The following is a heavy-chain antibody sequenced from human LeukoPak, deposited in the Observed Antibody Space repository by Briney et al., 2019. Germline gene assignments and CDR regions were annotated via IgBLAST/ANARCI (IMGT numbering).Heavy chain of an antibody. CDR1: GFTFSSYA. V-gene: IGHV3-23*01. CDR2: ISGSGGST. CDR3: AKKLRLGELSFTPFDY. J-gene: IGHJ4*02. D-gene: IGHD3-16*02. Sequence: GGSLRLSCAASGFTFSSYAMSWVRQAPGKGLEWVSAISGSGGSTYYADSVKGRFTISRDNSKNTLYLQMNSLRADDTAVYYCAKKLRLGELSFTPFDYWGQGTLVTVSS.